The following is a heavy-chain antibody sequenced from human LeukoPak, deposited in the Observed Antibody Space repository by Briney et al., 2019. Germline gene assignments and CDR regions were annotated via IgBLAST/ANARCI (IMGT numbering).Heavy chain of an antibody. J-gene: IGHJ4*02. CDR2: INPSGGST. V-gene: IGHV1-46*01. CDR3: ARHPLYYYDSSGYYLDY. CDR1: GYTFTSYY. D-gene: IGHD3-22*01. Sequence: ASVKVSCKASGYTFTSYYMHWVRQAPGQGLEWMGIINPSGGSTSYAQKFQGRVTMTRDMSTSTVYMELSSLRSEDTAVYYCARHPLYYYDSSGYYLDYWGQGTLVTVSS.